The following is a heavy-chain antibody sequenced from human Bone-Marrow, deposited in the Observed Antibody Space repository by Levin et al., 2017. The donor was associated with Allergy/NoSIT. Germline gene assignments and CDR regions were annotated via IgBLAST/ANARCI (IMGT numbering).Heavy chain of an antibody. V-gene: IGHV3-15*07. J-gene: IGHJ4*02. CDR3: TTDHPLFSLDYYVSRT. Sequence: MAGGSLRLSCAAPGFTFNRAWMQWVRQAAGKGLEWVGRIRSKFDGETADYAAPVKGRFTISRDDSKNTLYLQLNSLRTEDTAVYYCTTDHPLFSLDYYVSRTWGQGTLVTVSS. CDR2: IRSKFDGETA. D-gene: IGHD1-26*01. CDR1: GFTFNRAW.